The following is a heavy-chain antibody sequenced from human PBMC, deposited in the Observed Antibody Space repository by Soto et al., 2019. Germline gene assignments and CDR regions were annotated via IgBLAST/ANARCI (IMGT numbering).Heavy chain of an antibody. Sequence: SETLSLTCTVSGGSINNYYYSWIRQPPGKGLEWIGYIFYSGTTKYNPSLRSRVTISLDMSKNQFSLRLNSVTAADTAVYYCARVPHLVVFDFWGQGTRVTVSS. D-gene: IGHD2-21*01. J-gene: IGHJ4*02. CDR2: IFYSGTT. V-gene: IGHV4-59*01. CDR1: GGSINNYY. CDR3: ARVPHLVVFDF.